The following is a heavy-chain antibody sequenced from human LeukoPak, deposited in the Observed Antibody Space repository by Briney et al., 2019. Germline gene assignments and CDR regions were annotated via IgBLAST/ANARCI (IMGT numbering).Heavy chain of an antibody. D-gene: IGHD6-19*01. CDR3: EGAWS. Sequence: GGSLRLSCAASGFTFSTYIMNWVRQTPGKRLEWVASINQDGSKKNYVDSVKGRFTISRDNAKDSLYLQMNSLRAEDTAVYYCEGAWSWGQGTLVTVSS. CDR1: GFTFSTYI. V-gene: IGHV3-7*01. J-gene: IGHJ5*02. CDR2: INQDGSKK.